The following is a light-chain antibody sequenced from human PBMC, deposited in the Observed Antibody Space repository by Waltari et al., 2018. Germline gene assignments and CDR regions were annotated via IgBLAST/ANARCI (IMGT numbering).Light chain of an antibody. J-gene: IGKJ2*01. Sequence: EIVLTQSPGTLSLSPGERATLSGRASQSVSSSYLAWYQQKPGQAPRLHIYGASSRATGIPDRFSGSGSGTDFTLTISRLEPEDFAVYYCQQYGSSPLYTFGQGTKLEIK. CDR3: QQYGSSPLYT. V-gene: IGKV3-20*01. CDR1: QSVSSSY. CDR2: GAS.